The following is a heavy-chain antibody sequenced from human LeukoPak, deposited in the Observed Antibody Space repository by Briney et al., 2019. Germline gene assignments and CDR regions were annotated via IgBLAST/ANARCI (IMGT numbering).Heavy chain of an antibody. Sequence: SQTLSLTCTVSGGSISSGSYYWSWIRQPAGKGLEWIGRIYTSGSTNYNPSLKSRVTISVDTSKNQFSLKLSSVTAADTAVYYCARGQWLPVFDFWGQGTLVTVSS. CDR2: IYTSGST. CDR1: GGSISSGSYY. CDR3: ARGQWLPVFDF. D-gene: IGHD3-22*01. J-gene: IGHJ4*02. V-gene: IGHV4-61*02.